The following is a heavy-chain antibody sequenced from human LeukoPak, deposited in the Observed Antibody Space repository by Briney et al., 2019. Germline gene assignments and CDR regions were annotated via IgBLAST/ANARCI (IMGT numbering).Heavy chain of an antibody. CDR2: INKDGSEK. D-gene: IGHD3-22*01. V-gene: IGHV3-7*01. J-gene: IGHJ5*02. CDR3: ARTYDRSTYGVHYFDP. Sequence: GGSLRLSCAASGFTFSSYWMSWVRQAPGKGLEWVSSINKDGSEKFHADSATGRFTISRDNAKNSLFLQMNTLGAEDAAVYYCARTYDRSTYGVHYFDPWGQGTLVTVSS. CDR1: GFTFSSYW.